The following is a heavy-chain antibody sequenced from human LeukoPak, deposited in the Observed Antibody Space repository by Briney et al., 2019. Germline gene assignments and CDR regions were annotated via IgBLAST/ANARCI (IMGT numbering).Heavy chain of an antibody. Sequence: GGSLRLSCAASGFTFSSYAMHWVRQAPGRGLEWVAVISYDGSNKYYADSVKGRFTISRDNSKNTLYLQMNSLRAEDTAVYYCAGDGGYCSGGSCHLGPDYWGQGTLVTVSS. D-gene: IGHD2-15*01. CDR1: GFTFSSYA. CDR2: ISYDGSNK. CDR3: AGDGGYCSGGSCHLGPDY. V-gene: IGHV3-30-3*01. J-gene: IGHJ4*02.